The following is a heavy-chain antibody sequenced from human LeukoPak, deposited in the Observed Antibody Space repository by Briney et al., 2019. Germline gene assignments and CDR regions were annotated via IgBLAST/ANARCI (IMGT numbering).Heavy chain of an antibody. CDR3: TQGYCSSTSCYTNYYYGMDV. CDR1: GYTFTSYY. D-gene: IGHD2-2*02. V-gene: IGHV1-46*03. J-gene: IGHJ6*02. CDR2: INPSGGST. Sequence: GASVKVSCKASGYTFTSYYMHWVRQAPGQGLEWMGIINPSGGSTSYAQKFQGRVTMTRDTSTSTAYMELSSLRSEDTAVYYCTQGYCSSTSCYTNYYYGMDVWGQGTTVTVSS.